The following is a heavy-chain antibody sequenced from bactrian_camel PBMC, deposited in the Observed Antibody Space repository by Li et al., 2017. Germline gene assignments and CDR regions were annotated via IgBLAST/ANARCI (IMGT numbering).Heavy chain of an antibody. CDR1: GYDFSCYY. CDR2: IDDDGST. J-gene: IGHJ4*01. D-gene: IGHD2*01. CDR3: AATTSVVGPSGHYAY. Sequence: HVQLVESGGGSVQAGGSLRLSCTISGYDFSCYYVAWFRQTPGKQREGIAVIDDDGSTEYAHSVKGRFTISRDSAKKTLYLQMSNLESEDTALYYCAATTSVVGPSGHYAYWGRGTQVTVS. V-gene: IGHV3S53*01.